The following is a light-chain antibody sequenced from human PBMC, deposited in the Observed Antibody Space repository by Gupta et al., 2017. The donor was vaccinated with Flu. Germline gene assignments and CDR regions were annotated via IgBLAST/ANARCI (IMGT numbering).Light chain of an antibody. J-gene: IGLJ3*02. CDR2: GDS. CDR3: QAYNSSLSVLWV. Sequence: TISCTERGSNIVAGYDVHWYQQRPGTAPKLLIYGDSNRPSGGPDRCSGSKSGSSASMAITGLQAEDEAEYYCQAYNSSLSVLWVFGGGTKLTVL. V-gene: IGLV1-40*01. CDR1: GSNIVAGYD.